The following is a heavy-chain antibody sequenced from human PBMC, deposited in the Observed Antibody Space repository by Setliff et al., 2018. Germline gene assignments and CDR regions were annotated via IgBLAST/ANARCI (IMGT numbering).Heavy chain of an antibody. CDR3: ARGDFDSYFPLNAFDI. J-gene: IGHJ3*02. CDR2: RNPNSGNT. D-gene: IGHD2-21*01. Sequence: GASVKVSCKASGYTFTSYDINWVRQATGQGLEWMGWRNPNSGNTGYAQKFQGRVTMTRNTSIRTAYMELSSLRSEDTAVYYCARGDFDSYFPLNAFDIWGQGTMVTVSS. CDR1: GYTFTSYD. V-gene: IGHV1-8*01.